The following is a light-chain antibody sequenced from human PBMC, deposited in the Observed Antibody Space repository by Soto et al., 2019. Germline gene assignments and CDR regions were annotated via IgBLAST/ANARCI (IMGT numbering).Light chain of an antibody. CDR3: QQYTNWPPNT. CDR1: QGIGDT. Sequence: EIILTQSPDTLSVSPGEGATLSCRASQGIGDTLAWYQQKPGQTPRLLIYDTSIRATGVPARFSGRGSGTEFTLTISSLQSEDFAVYYCQQYTNWPPNTFGQGTRLEIK. J-gene: IGKJ5*01. CDR2: DTS. V-gene: IGKV3-15*01.